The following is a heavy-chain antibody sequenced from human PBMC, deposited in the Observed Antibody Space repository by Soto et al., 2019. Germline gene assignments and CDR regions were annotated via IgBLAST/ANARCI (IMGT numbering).Heavy chain of an antibody. CDR3: ARSYGSGYRAFDY. Sequence: QVQLVQSGAEVKRPGSSVKVSCKASGDTFTFYSINWVRQAPGLGLEWMGRINPILSMSNYAQRFQGRVTVTPDKXTSTAYMELSSLRSEDTAIYYCARSYGSGYRAFDYWGQGALVTVSS. D-gene: IGHD3-10*01. CDR2: INPILSMS. J-gene: IGHJ4*02. CDR1: GDTFTFYS. V-gene: IGHV1-69*02.